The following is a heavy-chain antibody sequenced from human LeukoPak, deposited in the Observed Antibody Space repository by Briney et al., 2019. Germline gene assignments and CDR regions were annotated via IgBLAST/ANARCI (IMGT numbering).Heavy chain of an antibody. CDR2: VYTGSA. V-gene: IGHV4-61*02. CDR1: GASISSNNYW. J-gene: IGHJ4*02. CDR3: ASLGSRDF. Sequence: PSETLSLTCTVSGASISSNNYWWNWIRQPAGKGLEWIGRVYTGSANYNPPLKSRVDISVDTSKNHFSLKLTSVTAADTAVYYCASLGSRDFWGQGTLVTVSS. D-gene: IGHD3-10*01.